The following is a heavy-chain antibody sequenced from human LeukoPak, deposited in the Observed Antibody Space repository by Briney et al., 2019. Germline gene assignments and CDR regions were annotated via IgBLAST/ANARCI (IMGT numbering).Heavy chain of an antibody. CDR3: ARDTWNSRHMDV. D-gene: IGHD1-7*01. J-gene: IGHJ6*03. CDR2: MYHSVNT. V-gene: IGHV4-38-2*02. Sequence: ETLSLTCNVSGYSISIGFYWGWIRQPPGKGLEWIDSMYHSVNTYYNPSLNSRVSVSVDTSKNQFSMKLSSVTAADKAVYYRARDTWNSRHMDVWGKGTTVTVSS. CDR1: GYSISIGFY.